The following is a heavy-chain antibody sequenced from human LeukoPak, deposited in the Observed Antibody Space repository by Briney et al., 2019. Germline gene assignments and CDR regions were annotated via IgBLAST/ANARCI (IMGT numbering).Heavy chain of an antibody. CDR1: GFTFSSYS. CDR2: ISSSSSYI. J-gene: IGHJ4*02. CDR3: ARDGLDGYNSGWYPEY. D-gene: IGHD6-19*01. V-gene: IGHV3-21*01. Sequence: PGGSLRLSCAPSGFTFSSYSMHWVRKAPGKGLEWVSSISSSSSYIYYADSVKGRFTISRDNAKNSLYLQMNSLRGEDTAVYYCARDGLDGYNSGWYPEYWGQGTLVTVSS.